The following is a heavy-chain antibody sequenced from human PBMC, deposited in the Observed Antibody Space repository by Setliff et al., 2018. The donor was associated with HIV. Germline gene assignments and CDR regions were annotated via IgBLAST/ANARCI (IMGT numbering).Heavy chain of an antibody. J-gene: IGHJ4*02. D-gene: IGHD3-22*01. CDR2: INHSGST. CDR1: GASFSDYY. Sequence: SETLSLTCAVYGASFSDYYWSWIRQSPGKGLEWIGEINHSGSTSYNPSLTSRVTMSVDTSKNQFSLRAEDTAVYYCARGSRGARASKIDSSGYYLVYWGQGTLVTVSS. CDR3: ARGSRGARASKIDSSGYYLVY. V-gene: IGHV4-34*01.